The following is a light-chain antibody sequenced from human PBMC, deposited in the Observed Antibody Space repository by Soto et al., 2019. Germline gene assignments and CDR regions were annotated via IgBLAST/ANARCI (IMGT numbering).Light chain of an antibody. CDR2: AAS. V-gene: IGKV1-27*01. CDR3: QKYNSAPRT. CDR1: QGISNY. J-gene: IGKJ1*01. Sequence: DIQMTQSPSSLYASVGDRVTITCRASQGISNYLAWYQQKPGKFPKLLIYAASTLQSGVPSRFSGSGSGTDSTLTISSLQPDDVATYYCQKYNSAPRTFGQGTKVEIK.